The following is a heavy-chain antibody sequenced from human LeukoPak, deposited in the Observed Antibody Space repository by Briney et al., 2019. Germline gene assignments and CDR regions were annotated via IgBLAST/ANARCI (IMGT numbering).Heavy chain of an antibody. V-gene: IGHV3-9*01. CDR1: GFIFDDYA. Sequence: GGSLRLSCAASGFIFDDYAMHWVRQAPGKGLEWVSGISWNSGSIGYADSVKGRFTISRDNAKNSLYLQMSSLRAEDTAVYYCARVRDGYKPPKLSSYYYMDVWGKGTTVTISS. J-gene: IGHJ6*03. CDR3: ARVRDGYKPPKLSSYYYMDV. CDR2: ISWNSGSI. D-gene: IGHD5-24*01.